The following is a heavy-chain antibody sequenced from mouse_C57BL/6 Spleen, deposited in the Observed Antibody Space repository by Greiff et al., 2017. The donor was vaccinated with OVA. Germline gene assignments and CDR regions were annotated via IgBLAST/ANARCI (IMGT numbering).Heavy chain of an antibody. V-gene: IGHV1-59*01. Sequence: QVQLQQPGAELVRPGTSVKLSCKASGYTFTSYWMHWVKQRPGQGLEWIGVIDPSDSYTNYNQKFKGKATLTVDTSSSTAYIQLSSLTSEDSAVYYCARWNFFDYWGQGTTLTVSS. CDR3: ARWNFFDY. CDR2: IDPSDSYT. J-gene: IGHJ2*01. CDR1: GYTFTSYW.